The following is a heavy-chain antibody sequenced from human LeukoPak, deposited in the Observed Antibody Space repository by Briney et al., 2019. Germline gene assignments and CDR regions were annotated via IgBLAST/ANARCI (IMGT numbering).Heavy chain of an antibody. CDR2: INPNSGGT. CDR1: GYTFAGYY. J-gene: IGHJ4*02. CDR3: ARGSRYYDFLTGYYSYFDY. Sequence: GASVKVSCKTSGYTFAGYYIHWVRQAPGQGLEWMGWINPNSGGTNYAQKFQGRVTMTRDTSINTAYMELSRLRSDDTAVYYCARGSRYYDFLTGYYSYFDYWGREPWSPSPQ. V-gene: IGHV1-2*02. D-gene: IGHD3/OR15-3a*01.